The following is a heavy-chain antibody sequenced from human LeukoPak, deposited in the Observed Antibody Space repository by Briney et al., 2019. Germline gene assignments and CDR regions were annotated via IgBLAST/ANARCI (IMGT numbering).Heavy chain of an antibody. D-gene: IGHD1-26*01. CDR3: AREVIRGGSYYYYYMDV. CDR1: GFTFSNYA. Sequence: GGSLRLSCAASGFTFSNYAMSWVRQAPGKGLEWVSYISSSGSTIYYADSVKGRFTISRDNAKNSLYLQMNSLRAEDTAVYYCAREVIRGGSYYYYYMDVWGKGTTVTVSS. CDR2: ISSSGSTI. V-gene: IGHV3-48*03. J-gene: IGHJ6*03.